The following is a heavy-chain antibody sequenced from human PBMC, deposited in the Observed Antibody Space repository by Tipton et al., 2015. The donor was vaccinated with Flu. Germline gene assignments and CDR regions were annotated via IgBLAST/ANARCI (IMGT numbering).Heavy chain of an antibody. J-gene: IGHJ5*02. Sequence: LRLSCAVSGDSISNDYFWGWIRQPPGKGLEWIAAIHRYGTAYYNPSLKSRVTISVDTSKNQFSLEMTSVTAADMAVYYCARRDFSNYVSDPKNWYDPWGQGTLVTVSS. CDR2: IHRYGTA. V-gene: IGHV4-38-2*01. CDR3: ARRDFSNYVSDPKNWYDP. D-gene: IGHD4-11*01. CDR1: GDSISNDYF.